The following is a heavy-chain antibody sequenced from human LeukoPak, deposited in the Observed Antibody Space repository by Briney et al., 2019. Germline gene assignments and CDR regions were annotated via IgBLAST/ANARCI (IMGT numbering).Heavy chain of an antibody. Sequence: SETLSLTCTVSGGSIRSSSYYWGWIRQPPGKGLEWIGTIYYGGSTYYNPSLRSRVTISVETSKNHFSLKLTSVTAADAAVYYCASLGTYSATYYFDYWGGGTLVTVSS. D-gene: IGHD1-26*01. CDR2: IYYGGST. V-gene: IGHV4-39*02. CDR1: GGSIRSSSYY. J-gene: IGHJ4*02. CDR3: ASLGTYSATYYFDY.